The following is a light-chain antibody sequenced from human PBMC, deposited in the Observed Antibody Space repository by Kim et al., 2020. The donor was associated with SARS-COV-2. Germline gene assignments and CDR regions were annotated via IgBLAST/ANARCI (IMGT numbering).Light chain of an antibody. Sequence: EIQMTQSPPSLPASIGDRVMITCQASQDISNYLNWYQQQPGLAPRVLIFDASNLQPGVPSRFSASGSGTKFTFTITSLQPEDIATYYCQQYHNLPITFGQGTRLEIK. V-gene: IGKV1-33*01. CDR2: DAS. CDR1: QDISNY. J-gene: IGKJ5*01. CDR3: QQYHNLPIT.